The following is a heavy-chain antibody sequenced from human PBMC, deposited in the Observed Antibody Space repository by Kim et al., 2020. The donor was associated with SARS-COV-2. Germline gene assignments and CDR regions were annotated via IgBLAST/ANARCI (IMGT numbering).Heavy chain of an antibody. CDR1: GYTFTSYA. Sequence: ASVKVSCKASGYTFTSYAMHWVRQAPGQRLEWMGWINAGNGNTKYSQKFQGRVTITRDTSASTAYMELSSLRSEDTAVYYCARVPRITIFRVVTPHFDYWGQGTLVTVSS. V-gene: IGHV1-3*01. CDR3: ARVPRITIFRVVTPHFDY. CDR2: INAGNGNT. J-gene: IGHJ4*02. D-gene: IGHD3-3*01.